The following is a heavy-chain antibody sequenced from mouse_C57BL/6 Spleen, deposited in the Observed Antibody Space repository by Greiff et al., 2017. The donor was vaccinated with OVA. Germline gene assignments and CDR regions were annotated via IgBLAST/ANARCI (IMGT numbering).Heavy chain of an antibody. CDR1: GYTFTSYT. J-gene: IGHJ2*01. Sequence: VQLQESGAELARPGASVKMSCKASGYTFTSYTMHWVKQRPGQGLEWIGYINPSSGYTKYNQKFKDKATLTADKSSSTAYMQLSSLTSEDSAVYYCAREDDYYFDYWGQGTTLTVSS. CDR2: INPSSGYT. V-gene: IGHV1-4*01. D-gene: IGHD2-4*01. CDR3: AREDDYYFDY.